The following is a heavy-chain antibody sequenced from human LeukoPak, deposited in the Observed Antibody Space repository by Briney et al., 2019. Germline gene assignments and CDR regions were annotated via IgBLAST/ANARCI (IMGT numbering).Heavy chain of an antibody. J-gene: IGHJ5*02. CDR2: ISYNGTT. D-gene: IGHD3-10*01. V-gene: IGHV4-39*07. Sequence: SETLSLTCIVSGGSISSSTYFWGWIRQPPGKGLEWIGIISYNGTTYYNPSLKRRVTISVDTSKNQFSLKLSSVTAADTAVYYCARDLSVLLWFGESRYNWFDPWGQGTLVTVSS. CDR1: GGSISSSTYF. CDR3: ARDLSVLLWFGESRYNWFDP.